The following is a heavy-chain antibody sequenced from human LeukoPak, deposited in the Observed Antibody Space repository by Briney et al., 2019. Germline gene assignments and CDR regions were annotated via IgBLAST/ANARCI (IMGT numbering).Heavy chain of an antibody. Sequence: ASVKVSCKASGYTFTSYDINWVRQATGQGLEWMGWMNPNSGNTGYAQKFQGRVTMTRNTSISTAYMELSSLRSEDTAVYYCASPGYSSGWRGYYYYGMDVWGQGTTVTVSS. CDR2: MNPNSGNT. CDR3: ASPGYSSGWRGYYYYGMDV. V-gene: IGHV1-8*01. J-gene: IGHJ6*02. D-gene: IGHD6-19*01. CDR1: GYTFTSYD.